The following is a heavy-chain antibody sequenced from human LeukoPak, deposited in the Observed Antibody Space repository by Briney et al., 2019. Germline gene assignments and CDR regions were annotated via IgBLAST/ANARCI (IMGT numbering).Heavy chain of an antibody. V-gene: IGHV1-2*02. CDR1: GYTFTGYY. D-gene: IGHD6-13*01. J-gene: IGHJ5*02. Sequence: GASVKVSCKASGYTFTGYYMHWVRQAPGQGLEWMGWINPNSGGTNYAQKFQGRVTMTRDTSISTAYMELSRLRSDDTAVYYCARRGTWGYSTRRSFDPWGQGTLVTVSS. CDR2: INPNSGGT. CDR3: ARRGTWGYSTRRSFDP.